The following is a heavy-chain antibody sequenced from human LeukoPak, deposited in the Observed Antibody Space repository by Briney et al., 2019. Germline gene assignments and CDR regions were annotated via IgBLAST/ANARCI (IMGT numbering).Heavy chain of an antibody. J-gene: IGHJ4*02. Sequence: GGSLRLSCAASGFTVSSNYMSWVRQAPGKGLEWVSVIYSGGSTYYADSVKGRFTISRDNSKNTLYLQMNSLRAEDTAVYYCARVFPTQYYYDSSGYLDYWGQGALVTVSS. CDR3: ARVFPTQYYYDSSGYLDY. V-gene: IGHV3-53*01. D-gene: IGHD3-22*01. CDR2: IYSGGST. CDR1: GFTVSSNY.